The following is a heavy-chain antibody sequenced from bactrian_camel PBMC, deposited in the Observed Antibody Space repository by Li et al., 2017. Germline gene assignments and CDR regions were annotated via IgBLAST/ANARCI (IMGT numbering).Heavy chain of an antibody. CDR1: GFIFDDAD. CDR3: VACSSKIRVYDYDF. D-gene: IGHD7*01. J-gene: IGHJ4*01. V-gene: IGHV3S63*01. CDR2: ISSDGRT. Sequence: HVQLVESGGGSVQAGGSLRLSCTGSGFIFDDADMGWYRQAPGNECEMVSTISSDGRTYYADSVKGRFTTSRDNAKKTVYLQMHRLKPEDTAVYYCVACSSKIRVYDYDFWGQGTQVTVS.